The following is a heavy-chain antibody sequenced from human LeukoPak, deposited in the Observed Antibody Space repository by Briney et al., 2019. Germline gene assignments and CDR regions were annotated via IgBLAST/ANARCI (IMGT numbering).Heavy chain of an antibody. D-gene: IGHD3-10*01. CDR2: IYYSGST. CDR3: ARHSGSGSYIFDC. V-gene: IGHV4-59*08. Sequence: PSETLSLTCTVSGGSISSYYWSWIRQPPGKGLEWIGYIYYSGSTNYNPSLKSRVTISVDTSKNQFSLKLSSVTAAGTAVYYCARHSGSGSYIFDCWGQGTLVTVSS. J-gene: IGHJ4*02. CDR1: GGSISSYY.